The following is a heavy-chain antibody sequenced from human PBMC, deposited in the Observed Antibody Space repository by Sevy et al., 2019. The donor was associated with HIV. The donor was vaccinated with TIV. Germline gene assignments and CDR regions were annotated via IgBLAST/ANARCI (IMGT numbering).Heavy chain of an antibody. Sequence: EGSLRLSCAASGLSVSDNYMNWVRQAPGKELELVSVIDSEGRTYYADSVKGRFTISRDNSKNTLYLHMNNLRPEDTAVSYCARDRYYDASGYYYYYYGMDLWGQGTTVTVSS. D-gene: IGHD3-22*01. CDR1: GLSVSDNY. J-gene: IGHJ6*02. CDR3: ARDRYYDASGYYYYYYGMDL. CDR2: IDSEGRT. V-gene: IGHV3-66*01.